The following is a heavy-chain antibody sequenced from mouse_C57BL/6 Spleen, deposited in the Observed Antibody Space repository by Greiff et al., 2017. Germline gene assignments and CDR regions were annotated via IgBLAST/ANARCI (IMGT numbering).Heavy chain of an antibody. CDR2: IDPSDSET. D-gene: IGHD2-1*01. CDR1: GYTFTSYW. Sequence: VQLQQPGAELVRPGSSVKLSCKASGYTFTSYWMHWVKQRPIQGLEWIGNIDPSDSETHYNQKFKDKATLTVDKSSSTAYMPLSSLTSEDSAVYYCATIYYGNYPHYWGQGTTLTVSS. J-gene: IGHJ2*01. V-gene: IGHV1-52*01. CDR3: ATIYYGNYPHY.